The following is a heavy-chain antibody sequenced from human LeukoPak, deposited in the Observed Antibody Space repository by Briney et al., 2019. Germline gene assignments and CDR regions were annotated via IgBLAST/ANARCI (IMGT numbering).Heavy chain of an antibody. J-gene: IGHJ4*02. Sequence: GGSLRLSCAASGFTVSRNYMSWVRQAPGKGLEWVSVIYSGGSTYYADSVKGRFTISGDNSKNTLYLQMNSLRAEDTAVYYCARGPYYDFWSGYFDYWGQGTLVTVSS. CDR1: GFTVSRNY. CDR3: ARGPYYDFWSGYFDY. V-gene: IGHV3-53*01. CDR2: IYSGGST. D-gene: IGHD3-3*01.